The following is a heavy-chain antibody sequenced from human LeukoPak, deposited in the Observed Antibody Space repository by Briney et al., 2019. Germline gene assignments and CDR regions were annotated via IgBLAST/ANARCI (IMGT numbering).Heavy chain of an antibody. CDR3: AKLNIMIVVVIGPFDY. Sequence: PGGSLRLSCAASGFTFNSYAMSWVRQAPGKGLEWVSVISGSGGTTYYADSVKGRFTISRDNSKNTLYLQMNSLRAEDTAVYYCAKLNIMIVVVIGPFDYWGQGTLITVSS. CDR1: GFTFNSYA. V-gene: IGHV3-23*01. D-gene: IGHD3-22*01. CDR2: ISGSGGTT. J-gene: IGHJ4*02.